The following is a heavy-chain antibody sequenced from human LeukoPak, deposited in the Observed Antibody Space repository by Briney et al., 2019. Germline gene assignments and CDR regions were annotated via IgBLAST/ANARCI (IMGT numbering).Heavy chain of an antibody. CDR3: ARGVLATVTYWYFDL. CDR2: IYYSGST. J-gene: IGHJ2*01. CDR1: GGSISSYY. Sequence: PSETLSLTCTVSGGSISSYYWSWIRQPPGKGLEWIGYIYYSGSTNYNPSLKSRVTISVDTSKNQFSLKLSSVTAADTAVYYCARGVLATVTYWYFDLWGRGTLVTVSS. V-gene: IGHV4-59*01. D-gene: IGHD4-17*01.